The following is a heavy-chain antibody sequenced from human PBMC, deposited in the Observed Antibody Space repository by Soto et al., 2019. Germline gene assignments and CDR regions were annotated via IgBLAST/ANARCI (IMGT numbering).Heavy chain of an antibody. Sequence: GGSLRLSCGGSGFIFSRYGMHWVRQAPGKGLEWVTGISYDGGERFYADSVKGRFTISRDNSKNRLDLQMSSLRPEDTAVYYCARDLPLYCRGDCNFDFWGQGT. J-gene: IGHJ4*02. V-gene: IGHV3-30*03. CDR2: ISYDGGER. D-gene: IGHD2-21*02. CDR3: ARDLPLYCRGDCNFDF. CDR1: GFIFSRYG.